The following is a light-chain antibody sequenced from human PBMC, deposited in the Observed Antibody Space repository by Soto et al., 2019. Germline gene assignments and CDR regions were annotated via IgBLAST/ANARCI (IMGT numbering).Light chain of an antibody. V-gene: IGKV3-15*01. Sequence: EIVMTQSPATLSVSPGGRATLSCRASQSVRSNLAWYQQKPGQAPRLLIYGASTRATGLPARFSGSGSGTEFTLTISSLQSEDFAVYYCQHYNNWPLTFGGGTKVEIK. CDR1: QSVRSN. CDR3: QHYNNWPLT. J-gene: IGKJ4*01. CDR2: GAS.